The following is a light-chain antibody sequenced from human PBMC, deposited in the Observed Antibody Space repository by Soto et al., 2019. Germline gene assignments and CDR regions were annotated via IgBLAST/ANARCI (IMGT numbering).Light chain of an antibody. CDR2: GSS. CDR1: QTIHNNY. CDR3: HQYGSSPPYT. Sequence: EVVLTQSPGTLSLSPGERATLSCRGSQTIHNNYLAWYQQRPGQAPRLLIYGSSDRATGIPDRFSGSGPGTDFTLTISRLEPEDFAVYYCHQYGSSPPYTFGQGIKLE. J-gene: IGKJ2*01. V-gene: IGKV3-20*01.